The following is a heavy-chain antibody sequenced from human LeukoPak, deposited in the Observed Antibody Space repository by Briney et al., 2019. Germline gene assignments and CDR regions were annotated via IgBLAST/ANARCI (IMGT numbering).Heavy chain of an antibody. J-gene: IGHJ3*02. CDR3: AKLISGDRDGFDI. V-gene: IGHV3-9*03. CDR2: ISWNSVSI. D-gene: IGHD5-24*01. Sequence: GGSLRLSCAASGFSFEDSAMYWVRQAPGKGLDWVSGISWNSVSIGYADSVKGRFTISRDNAKNSLYLQMNSVRAEDMALYYCAKLISGDRDGFDIWGQGTMVTVSS. CDR1: GFSFEDSA.